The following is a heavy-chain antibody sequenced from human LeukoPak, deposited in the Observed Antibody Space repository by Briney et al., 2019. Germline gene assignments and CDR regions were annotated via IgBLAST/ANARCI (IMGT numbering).Heavy chain of an antibody. V-gene: IGHV4-59*01. Sequence: SETLSLTCTVSGGSISSYYWSWIRQPPGKGLEWIGYIYYSGSTNYNPSLKSRVTISVDTSKNQFSLKLSSVTAPDTAVYYCARGLEWLNYYYYMDVWGKGTTVTVSS. CDR2: IYYSGST. D-gene: IGHD3-3*01. CDR3: ARGLEWLNYYYYMDV. J-gene: IGHJ6*03. CDR1: GGSISSYY.